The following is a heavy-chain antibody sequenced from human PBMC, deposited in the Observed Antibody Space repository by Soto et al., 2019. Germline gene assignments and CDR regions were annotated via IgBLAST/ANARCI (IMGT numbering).Heavy chain of an antibody. D-gene: IGHD6-6*01. V-gene: IGHV1-3*01. CDR2: INAGNGNT. CDR1: GYTFTSYA. CDR3: ARDRLAARASYYYYMDV. J-gene: IGHJ6*03. Sequence: QVQLVQSGAEVKKPGASVKVSCKASGYTFTSYAMHWVRQAPGQRLEWMGWINAGNGNTKYSQKFQGRVTITRDTSASTAYMELSSLRSEDTAVYYCARDRLAARASYYYYMDVWGKGTTVTVSS.